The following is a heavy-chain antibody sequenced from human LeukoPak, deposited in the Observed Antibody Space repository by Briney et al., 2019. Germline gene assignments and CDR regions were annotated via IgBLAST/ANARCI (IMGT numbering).Heavy chain of an antibody. V-gene: IGHV4-4*07. CDR1: GGSISSYY. J-gene: IGHJ4*02. CDR3: ARVGGHYSSSWYPYFDY. CDR2: IYASGST. D-gene: IGHD6-13*01. Sequence: SETLSLTCTVSGGSISSYYWSWIRQPAGKGLEWIGRIYASGSTNYNPSLKSRVTMSVDTSKNQFSLKLSSVTAADTAVYYCARVGGHYSSSWYPYFDYWAREPWSPSPQ.